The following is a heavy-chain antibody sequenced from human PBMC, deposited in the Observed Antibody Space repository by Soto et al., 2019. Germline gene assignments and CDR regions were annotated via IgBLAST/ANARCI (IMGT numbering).Heavy chain of an antibody. CDR1: GFTFSAYY. V-gene: IGHV1-2*02. Sequence: QVQLVQSGAEVKKPGASVKVSCKASGFTFSAYYIYWVRQAPGQWLEWIGWTNPNSGGTNNAQKFQGRVTMTRDTSTSTVYMELSALIPDDTAVYYCARSLLDEYSSSWRSAYYGMDVWGQGTTVTVSS. J-gene: IGHJ6*02. CDR2: TNPNSGGT. CDR3: ARSLLDEYSSSWRSAYYGMDV. D-gene: IGHD6-13*01.